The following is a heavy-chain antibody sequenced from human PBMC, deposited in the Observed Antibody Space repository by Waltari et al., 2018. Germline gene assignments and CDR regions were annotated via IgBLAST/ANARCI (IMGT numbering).Heavy chain of an antibody. CDR3: ARDYPPRGDYAY. D-gene: IGHD4-17*01. CDR1: GYTFNGYN. V-gene: IGHV1-2*06. CDR2: INPNSGGT. Sequence: QVQLVQSGAEVTKPGASVKVSCQASGYTFNGYNMPWVRQAPGQGLVWMGRINPNSGGTNYAQKFQGRVTMTRDTSISTAYMELSRLRSDDTAVYYCARDYPPRGDYAYWGQGTLVTVSS. J-gene: IGHJ4*02.